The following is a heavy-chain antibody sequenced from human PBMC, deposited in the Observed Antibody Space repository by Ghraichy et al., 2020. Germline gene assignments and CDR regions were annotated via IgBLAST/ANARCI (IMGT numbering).Heavy chain of an antibody. CDR3: TASYYYDSSGQPLDY. D-gene: IGHD3-22*01. J-gene: IGHJ4*02. V-gene: IGHV3-74*01. Sequence: GESLNISCAASGFTFSSYWMHWVRQAPGKGLVWVSRINSDGSSTSYADSVKSRFTISRDNAKNTLYLQMNSLRAEDTAVYYCTASYYYDSSGQPLDYWGQGTLVTVSS. CDR2: INSDGSST. CDR1: GFTFSSYW.